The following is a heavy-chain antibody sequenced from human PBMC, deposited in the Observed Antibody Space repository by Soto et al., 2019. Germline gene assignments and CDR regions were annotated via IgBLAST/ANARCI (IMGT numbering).Heavy chain of an antibody. CDR1: GYTFTTYY. D-gene: IGHD4-17*01. J-gene: IGHJ2*01. CDR3: ARGGNGDNVGYWYFDL. Sequence: QVQLVQSGAEVKKPGASVEVSCNASGYTFTTYYIHWVRHAPGQGLEWMGVINPGGVSTKYAQKFQDRVTMASDTSMRTVYMDLSSLRSEDTAVYFCARGGNGDNVGYWYFDLWGRGTLVTVSP. CDR2: INPGGVST. V-gene: IGHV1-46*01.